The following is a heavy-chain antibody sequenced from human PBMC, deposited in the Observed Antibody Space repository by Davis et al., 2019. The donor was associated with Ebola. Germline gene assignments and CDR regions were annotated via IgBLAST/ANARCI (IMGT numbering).Heavy chain of an antibody. J-gene: IGHJ3*02. CDR1: GGSISSYY. CDR2: IYYSGST. CDR3: ARVTIAARPISDSFDI. D-gene: IGHD6-6*01. V-gene: IGHV4-59*12. Sequence: MPSETLSLTCTVSGGSISSYYWSWIRQPPGKGLEWIGYIYYSGSTNYNPSLKSRVSISLDTSKNQFSLKLTSVTAADTAMYYCARVTIAARPISDSFDIWGQGTVVTVSS.